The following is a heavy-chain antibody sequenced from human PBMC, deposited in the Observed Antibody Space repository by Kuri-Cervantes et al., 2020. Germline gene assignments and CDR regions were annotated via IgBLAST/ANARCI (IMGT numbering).Heavy chain of an antibody. CDR1: GFTFSSYG. CDR3: AKVPVLGGQYFDY. Sequence: GGSLRLSCAASGFTFSSYGMHWVRQAPGKGLEWVAVISYDGSNKYYADSVKGRFTISRDNSKNTLCLQMNSLRAEDTAVYYCAKVPVLGGQYFDYWGQGTLVTVSS. D-gene: IGHD2-8*02. CDR2: ISYDGSNK. J-gene: IGHJ4*02. V-gene: IGHV3-30*18.